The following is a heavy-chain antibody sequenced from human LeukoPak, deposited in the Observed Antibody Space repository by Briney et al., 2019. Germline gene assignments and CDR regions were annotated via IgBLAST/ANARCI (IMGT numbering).Heavy chain of an antibody. V-gene: IGHV1-2*02. J-gene: IGHJ4*02. CDR2: INPNSGGT. D-gene: IGHD3-10*01. Sequence: ASVKVSCKASGYTFTGYYMHWVRQAPGQGLEWMGWINPNSGGTNYAQKFQGRVTMTRDTSISTAYMELRSLRSDDTAVYYCARGGYYGSGSFLHFDYWGQGTLVTVSS. CDR3: ARGGYYGSGSFLHFDY. CDR1: GYTFTGYY.